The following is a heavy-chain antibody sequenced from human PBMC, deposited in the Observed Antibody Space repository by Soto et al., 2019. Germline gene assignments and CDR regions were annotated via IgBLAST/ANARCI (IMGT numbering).Heavy chain of an antibody. CDR3: ARGYCGYAPCNNWILNGLDP. J-gene: IGHJ5*02. V-gene: IGHV1-69*01. Sequence: QVQLVQSGAEVKKPGSSVKVSCKASGVTLSDYPINWVRQAPGQGLEWMGGLLPIFGTTIYAQKFQGRLTITADESTNTAYMELSDLRPEDTAIFYCARGYCGYAPCNNWILNGLDPWGQGTLVTVSS. D-gene: IGHD2-21*01. CDR1: GVTLSDYP. CDR2: LLPIFGTT.